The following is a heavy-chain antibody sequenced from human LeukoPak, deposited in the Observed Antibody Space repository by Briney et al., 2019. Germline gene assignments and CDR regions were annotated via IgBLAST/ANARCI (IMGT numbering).Heavy chain of an antibody. CDR1: GGSISSDNSY. J-gene: IGHJ4*02. CDR2: IYYSGST. D-gene: IGHD4-17*01. Sequence: PSETLSLTCTVSGGSISSDNSYWGWIRQPPGKGLEWFGSIYYSGSTYYNPSLKSRVTISVDTSKNQFSLKLSSVTAADTAVYYCARGSDYGDLNLDYWGQGTLVTVSS. CDR3: ARGSDYGDLNLDY. V-gene: IGHV4-39*07.